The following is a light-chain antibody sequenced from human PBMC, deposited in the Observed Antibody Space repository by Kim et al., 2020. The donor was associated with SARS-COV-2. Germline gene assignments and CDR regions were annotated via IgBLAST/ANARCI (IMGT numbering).Light chain of an antibody. CDR1: SSNIGNNY. CDR3: ATWDSSLSAIL. J-gene: IGLJ2*01. V-gene: IGLV1-51*01. CDR2: DND. Sequence: GQKVTISCSGSSSNIGNNYVFWYQQFPGTAPKLLIYDNDRRPSGIPDRFSGAKSCTSAILGLSGRQTGDEADYYCATWDSSLSAILFGGGTQVTVL.